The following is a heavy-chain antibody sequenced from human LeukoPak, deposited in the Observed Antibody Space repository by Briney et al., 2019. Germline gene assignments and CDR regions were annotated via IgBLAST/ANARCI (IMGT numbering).Heavy chain of an antibody. V-gene: IGHV4-39*01. CDR2: IYYSGST. D-gene: IGHD2-2*01. CDR1: GGSISSSSYY. CDR3: AGQVGYCSSTSCYGGNWFDP. J-gene: IGHJ5*02. Sequence: SETLSLTCTVSGGSISSSSYYWGWIRQPPGKGLEWIGSIYYSGSTYYNPSLKSRVTISVDTSKNQFSLKLSSVTAADTAVYYCAGQVGYCSSTSCYGGNWFDPWGQGTLVTVSS.